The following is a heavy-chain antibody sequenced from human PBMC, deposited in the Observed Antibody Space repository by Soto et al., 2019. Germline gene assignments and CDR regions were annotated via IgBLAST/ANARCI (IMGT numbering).Heavy chain of an antibody. CDR2: TYYRSKWYN. V-gene: IGHV6-1*01. CDR1: GDSVSSNSAA. J-gene: IGHJ5*02. CDR3: ARAYCISVYCYTDVGWFDP. D-gene: IGHD2-2*02. Sequence: SQTLSLTCAISGDSVSSNSAAWSWIRQSPSRGLEWLGRTYYRSKWYNDYAVSVKSRITINPDTSKNQFSLQLNSVTPEDTAVYYCARAYCISVYCYTDVGWFDPWGQGTLVTVSS.